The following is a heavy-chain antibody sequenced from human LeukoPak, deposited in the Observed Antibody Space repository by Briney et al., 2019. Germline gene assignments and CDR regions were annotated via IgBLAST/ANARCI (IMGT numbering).Heavy chain of an antibody. CDR2: IGRSGDDT. J-gene: IGHJ4*02. CDR3: ADSNSWYPTDY. D-gene: IGHD4-11*01. V-gene: IGHV3-23*01. CDR1: GFTFSNYA. Sequence: GGSLRLSCAASGFTFSNYAMRWVRQPPGKGLEWVSSIGRSGDDTYYAGSVKGRFTISRDNSKNTVYLQMSNLRAEDTAVYYCADSNSWYPTDYWGQGTLVTVSS.